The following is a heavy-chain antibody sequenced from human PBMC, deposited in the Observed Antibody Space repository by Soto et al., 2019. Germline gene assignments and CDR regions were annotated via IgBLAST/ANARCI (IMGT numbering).Heavy chain of an antibody. CDR3: ARDSDTMVRGGVYYYGMDV. V-gene: IGHV1-69*01. CDR2: IIPIFGTA. CDR1: GGTFSSYA. D-gene: IGHD3-10*01. J-gene: IGHJ6*02. Sequence: QVQLVQSGAEVKKPGSSVKVSCKASGGTFSSYAISWVRQAPGQGLEWMGGIIPIFGTANYAQKFQGRVTITADESTSTAYMELSSLRSEDTAVYYCARDSDTMVRGGVYYYGMDVWGQGTTVTVSS.